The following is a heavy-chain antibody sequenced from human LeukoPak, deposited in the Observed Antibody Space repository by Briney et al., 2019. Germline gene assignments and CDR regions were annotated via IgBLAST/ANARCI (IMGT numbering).Heavy chain of an antibody. V-gene: IGHV1-69*13. CDR1: GGTFSSYA. CDR2: IIPIFGTA. CDR3: ARNHYSSGFMFDP. J-gene: IGHJ5*02. D-gene: IGHD6-19*01. Sequence: ASVKVSCKASGGTFSSYAISWVRQAPGQGLEWMGGIIPIFGTANYAQKFQGSVTITADESTSTAYMELSSLRSEDTAVYYCARNHYSSGFMFDPWGQGTLVTVSS.